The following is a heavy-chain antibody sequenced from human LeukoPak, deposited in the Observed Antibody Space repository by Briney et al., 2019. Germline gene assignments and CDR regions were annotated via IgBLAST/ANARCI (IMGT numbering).Heavy chain of an antibody. CDR2: ISTSGST. J-gene: IGHJ4*02. D-gene: IGHD6-19*01. V-gene: IGHV4-61*02. Sequence: PSETLSLTCTVSGGSISSGSYYWTWIRQPAGKGLEWIGRISTSGSTNYNPSLKSRVTISVDTSKNQFSLKLSSVTAADTAVYYCARLGSGWFRVVQNEIDYWGQGTLVTVSS. CDR1: GGSISSGSYY. CDR3: ARLGSGWFRVVQNEIDY.